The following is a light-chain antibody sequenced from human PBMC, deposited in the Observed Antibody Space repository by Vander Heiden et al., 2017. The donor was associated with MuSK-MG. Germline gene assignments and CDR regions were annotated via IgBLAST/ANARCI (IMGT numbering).Light chain of an antibody. V-gene: IGKV1-16*02. J-gene: IGKJ5*01. Sequence: DIQMTQSPSSLSASVGDRVTITCRASQDIRNCLAWLQQKPGKAPKPLIYHISSLQSGVPSKFSGSGSGTDFTLTISSLQPDDSATYFCQQCFSYPLTFGQGTRLEI. CDR1: QDIRNC. CDR3: QQCFSYPLT. CDR2: HIS.